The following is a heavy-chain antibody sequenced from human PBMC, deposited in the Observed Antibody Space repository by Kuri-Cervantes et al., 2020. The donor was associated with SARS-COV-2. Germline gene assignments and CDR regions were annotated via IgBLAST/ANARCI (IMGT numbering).Heavy chain of an antibody. CDR3: AISGYDLAYYYYYYMDV. D-gene: IGHD5-12*01. CDR1: GYTFTSYD. CDR2: MNPNSGNT. J-gene: IGHJ6*03. Sequence: ASVKVSCKASGYTFTSYDINWVRQATGQGLEWMGWMNPNSGNTGYAQKFQGRVTITRNTSISTAYMELSSLRSDDTAVYYCAISGYDLAYYYYYYMDVWGKGTTVTVSS. V-gene: IGHV1-8*03.